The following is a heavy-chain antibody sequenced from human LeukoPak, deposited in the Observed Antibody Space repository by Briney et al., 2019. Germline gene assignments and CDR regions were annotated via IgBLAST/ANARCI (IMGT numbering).Heavy chain of an antibody. CDR3: AREDSSGYYSDY. CDR1: GGTFSSYA. Sequence: SVKVSCKASGGTFSSYAISWVRQAPGQGLEWMGGIIPIFGTANYAQKFQGRVTITADESTSTAYMELRSLRSDDTAVYYCAREDSSGYYSDYWGQGTLVTVSS. D-gene: IGHD3-22*01. J-gene: IGHJ4*02. V-gene: IGHV1-69*13. CDR2: IIPIFGTA.